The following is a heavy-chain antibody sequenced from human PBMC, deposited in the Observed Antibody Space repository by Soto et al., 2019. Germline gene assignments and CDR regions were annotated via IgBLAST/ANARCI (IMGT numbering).Heavy chain of an antibody. J-gene: IGHJ6*02. CDR2: IIPIFGTA. V-gene: IGHV1-69*06. CDR3: ARGAGSGSYYRLCGGMDV. CDR1: GGTFSSYA. Sequence: QVQLVQSGAEVKKPGSSVKVSCKASGGTFSSYAISWVRQAPGQGLEWMGGIIPIFGTANYAQKFQGRVTITADKSTSTAYMELGSLRSEDTAVYYCARGAGSGSYYRLCGGMDVWGQGTTVTVSS. D-gene: IGHD1-26*01.